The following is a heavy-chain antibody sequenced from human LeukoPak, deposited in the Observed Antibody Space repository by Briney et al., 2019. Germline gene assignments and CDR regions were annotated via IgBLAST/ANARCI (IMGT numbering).Heavy chain of an antibody. D-gene: IGHD5-18*01. J-gene: IGHJ4*02. CDR2: IIPIFGTA. CDR3: ARDQNSYGINYFDY. CDR1: GGTFSSYA. V-gene: IGHV1-69*05. Sequence: SVKVSRKASGGTFSSYAISWVRQAPGQGLEWMGGIIPIFGTANYAQKFQGRVTITTDESMSTAYMELSSLRSEDTAVYYCARDQNSYGINYFDYWGQGTLVTVSS.